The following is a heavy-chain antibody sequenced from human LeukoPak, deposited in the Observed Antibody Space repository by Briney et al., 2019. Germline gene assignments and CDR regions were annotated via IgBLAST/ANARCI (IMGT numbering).Heavy chain of an antibody. Sequence: PSETLSLTCTVSGGSISSGGYYWSWIRQPPGKGLEWIGYIYHSGSTYYNPSLKSRVTISVDRSKNQFSLKLSSVTAADTAVYYCTTLIGGYYDSSGYRNWGQGTLVTVSS. V-gene: IGHV4-30-2*01. J-gene: IGHJ4*02. CDR3: TTLIGGYYDSSGYRN. CDR1: GGSISSGGYY. CDR2: IYHSGST. D-gene: IGHD3-22*01.